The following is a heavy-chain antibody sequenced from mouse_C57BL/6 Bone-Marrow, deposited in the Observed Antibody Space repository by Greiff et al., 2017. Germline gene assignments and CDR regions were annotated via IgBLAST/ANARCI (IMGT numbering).Heavy chain of an antibody. CDR2: INPNYGTT. CDR1: GYSFTDYN. J-gene: IGHJ4*01. D-gene: IGHD2-4*01. CDR3: ARGYDYDYAMDY. Sequence: EVQRVESGPELVKPGASVKISCKASGYSFTDYNMNWVKQNNGKSLEWIGVINPNYGTTNYNQKFKGKATLTVAQSSSTAYMQLNSLTSEDSAVYYCARGYDYDYAMDYWGQGTSVTVSS. V-gene: IGHV1-39*01.